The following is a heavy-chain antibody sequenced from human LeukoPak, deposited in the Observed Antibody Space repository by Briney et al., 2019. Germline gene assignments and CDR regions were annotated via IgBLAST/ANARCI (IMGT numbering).Heavy chain of an antibody. D-gene: IGHD2-8*01. CDR2: IWYDGNNK. Sequence: PGGSLRLSCAASGFTFNSYAMHWVCQAPGKGLEWVALIWYDGNNKYYADSVKGRFTISRDNSKNTLYLQVGNLRPEDTAVYYCARGHADFDIWGQGTMVSVSS. CDR1: GFTFNSYA. J-gene: IGHJ3*02. V-gene: IGHV3-33*01. CDR3: ARGHADFDI.